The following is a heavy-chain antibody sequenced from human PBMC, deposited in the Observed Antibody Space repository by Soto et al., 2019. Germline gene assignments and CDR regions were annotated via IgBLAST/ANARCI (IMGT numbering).Heavy chain of an antibody. CDR2: ISPYSGNT. D-gene: IGHD5-12*01. CDR3: ARYRTPHSAYESPDY. V-gene: IGHV1-18*01. J-gene: IGHJ4*02. CDR1: GYTFGFYG. Sequence: QVHLVQSGAEVKQPGASVKVSCGASGYTFGFYGITWVRLAPGQGLEWMGWISPYSGNTNYGQKLQDIITLTTDTSTSTAYMELSSLRSDDTAVYYCARYRTPHSAYESPDYWGRGTLVTVSS.